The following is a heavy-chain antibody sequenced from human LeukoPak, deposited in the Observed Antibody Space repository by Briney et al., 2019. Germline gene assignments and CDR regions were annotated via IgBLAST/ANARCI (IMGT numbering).Heavy chain of an antibody. CDR1: GYTFTQYG. Sequence: ASVKVSCTPSGYTFTQYGITWGRQAPGQRLEGRGWISPYTGNTNYAPKLQGRVTMTTDTSTGTAYMELRSLRSDDTGVYYCVIDVHTARVSGYWGQGTLVTVPS. J-gene: IGHJ4*02. V-gene: IGHV1-18*01. D-gene: IGHD5-18*01. CDR2: ISPYTGNT. CDR3: VIDVHTARVSGY.